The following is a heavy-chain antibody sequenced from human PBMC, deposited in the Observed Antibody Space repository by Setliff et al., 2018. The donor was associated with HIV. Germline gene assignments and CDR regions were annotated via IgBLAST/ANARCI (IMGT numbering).Heavy chain of an antibody. CDR3: ARWGSGSYERVFDY. Sequence: PGGSLRLSCAASGLTDTYNYMSWVRQAPGKGLESVANVKQDGTETLYVDSVKGRFTSSRDNANNLVYLQMNSLRVEDTAVYFCARWGSGSYERVFDYWGQGMLVTVSS. V-gene: IGHV3-7*01. D-gene: IGHD1-26*01. CDR1: GLTDTYNY. J-gene: IGHJ4*02. CDR2: VKQDGTET.